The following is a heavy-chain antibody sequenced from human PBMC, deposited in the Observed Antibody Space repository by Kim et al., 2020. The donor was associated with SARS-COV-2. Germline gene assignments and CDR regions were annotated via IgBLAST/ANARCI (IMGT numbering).Heavy chain of an antibody. Sequence: LESRVTISVDTSKNQFSLKVSSVNAADTAVYYCARHSGDWQGYYYYGMDVWGQGTTVTVPS. J-gene: IGHJ6*02. V-gene: IGHV4-39*01. D-gene: IGHD2-21*02. CDR3: ARHSGDWQGYYYYGMDV.